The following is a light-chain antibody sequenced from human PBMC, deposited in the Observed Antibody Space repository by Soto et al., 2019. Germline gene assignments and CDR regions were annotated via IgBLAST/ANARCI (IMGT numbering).Light chain of an antibody. J-gene: IGLJ1*01. Sequence: QSVLTQPPSASGTPGQRVTISCSGSSSNIGSRTVNWYQQLPGTAPKLFIYFNSQRPSGVPDRFSGSKSGTSASLAISGLQPEDEADYYCAVWDDSLNGYVFGAGTKVTVL. CDR3: AVWDDSLNGYV. V-gene: IGLV1-44*01. CDR1: SSNIGSRT. CDR2: FNS.